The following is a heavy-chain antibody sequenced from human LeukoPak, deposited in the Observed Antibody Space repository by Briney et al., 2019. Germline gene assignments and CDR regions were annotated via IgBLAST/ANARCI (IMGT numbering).Heavy chain of an antibody. CDR3: ARIRAVAGTMVGDFDY. D-gene: IGHD6-19*01. CDR1: GYTFTSYY. CDR2: INPSGGST. V-gene: IGHV1-46*01. J-gene: IGHJ4*02. Sequence: ASVKVSCMASGYTFTSYYMHWVRQAPGQGLEWMGIINPSGGSTSYAQKFQGRVTMTRDTSTSTVYMELSSLRSEDTAVYYCARIRAVAGTMVGDFDYWGQGTLVAVSS.